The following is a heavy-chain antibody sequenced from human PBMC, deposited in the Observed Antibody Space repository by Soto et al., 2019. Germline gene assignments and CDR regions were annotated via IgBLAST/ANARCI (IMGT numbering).Heavy chain of an antibody. D-gene: IGHD3-22*01. V-gene: IGHV3-23*01. CDR3: AMTRLYDTGTNDYHRDALDI. Sequence: EVQLLESGGGMVEPRGSLTLSCAASGFSFGTYVMNWVRQAPGKGLEWVSGISGSGGRVYSADSVKDRFTISRDNSRNTLYLQMNSLRAEDTAIYYCAMTRLYDTGTNDYHRDALDIWGQGTQVTVSS. CDR2: ISGSGGRV. J-gene: IGHJ3*02. CDR1: GFSFGTYV.